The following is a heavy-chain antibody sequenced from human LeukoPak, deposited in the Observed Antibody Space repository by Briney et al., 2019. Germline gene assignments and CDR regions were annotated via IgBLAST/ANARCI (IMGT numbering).Heavy chain of an antibody. Sequence: SETLSLTCTVSGGSISSSSYYWGWIRQPPGMGLEWIGSIYYSGSTYYNPSLKSRVTISLDTSKNQFFLKLSSVTAADTAVYYCARLNDILTGHYGMDVWGQGTTVTVSS. CDR1: GGSISSSSYY. D-gene: IGHD3-9*01. CDR2: IYYSGST. V-gene: IGHV4-39*01. J-gene: IGHJ6*02. CDR3: ARLNDILTGHYGMDV.